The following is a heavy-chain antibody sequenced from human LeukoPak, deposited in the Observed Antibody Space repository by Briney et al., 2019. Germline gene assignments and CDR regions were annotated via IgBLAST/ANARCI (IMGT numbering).Heavy chain of an antibody. CDR3: AREGGGSGLWYYDL. Sequence: GGSLRLSCAASGFTFSSYSVHWVRQAPGKGPEFVSVIGGGGVTTFYADSVKDRFTISRDNSKNTPYLEMGSLRAEDMAVYYCAREGGGSGLWYYDLWGRGTLVTVSS. CDR2: IGGGGVTT. J-gene: IGHJ2*01. V-gene: IGHV3-64*02. CDR1: GFTFSSYS. D-gene: IGHD1-26*01.